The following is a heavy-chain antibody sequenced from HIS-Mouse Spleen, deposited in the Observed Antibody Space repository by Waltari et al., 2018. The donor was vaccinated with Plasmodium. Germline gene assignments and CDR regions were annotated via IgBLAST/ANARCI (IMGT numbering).Heavy chain of an antibody. J-gene: IGHJ4*02. CDR3: ARGRGACFDY. CDR2: IYYSGST. V-gene: IGHV4-39*07. D-gene: IGHD3-16*01. CDR1: GGSISSSSYY. Sequence: QLQLQESGPGLVKPSETLSLTCTVSGGSISSSSYYWGWIRQPPGKGLGWFGSIYYSGSTYYNPSLKSRVTISVGTSKNQFALKLSSVTAADTAVYYCARGRGACFDYWGQGTLVTVSS.